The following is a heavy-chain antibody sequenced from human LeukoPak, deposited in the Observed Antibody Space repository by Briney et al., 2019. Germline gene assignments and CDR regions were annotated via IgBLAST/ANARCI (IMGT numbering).Heavy chain of an antibody. Sequence: GGSLRLSCAASGFTFSSYWMSWVRQAPGKGLEWVANIKQDGSEKYYVDSVKGRFTISRDNAKNSLYLQMNSLGAEDTAVYYCARDQVVPRYGSGSYYPDFDYWGQGTLVTVSS. CDR1: GFTFSSYW. J-gene: IGHJ4*02. D-gene: IGHD3-10*01. CDR2: IKQDGSEK. CDR3: ARDQVVPRYGSGSYYPDFDY. V-gene: IGHV3-7*01.